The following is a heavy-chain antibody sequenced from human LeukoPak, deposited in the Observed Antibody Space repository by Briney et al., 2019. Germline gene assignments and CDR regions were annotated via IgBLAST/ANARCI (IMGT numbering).Heavy chain of an antibody. V-gene: IGHV4-61*05. Sequence: NPSETLSLTCTVSGGSISSSSYYWGWIRQPPGKGLEWIGYIYYSGSTNYNPSLKSRVTISVDTSKNQFSLKLSSVTAADTAVYYCARGGYYNGYYYYYMDVWGKGTTVTISS. D-gene: IGHD3-9*01. CDR1: GGSISSSSYY. J-gene: IGHJ6*03. CDR2: IYYSGST. CDR3: ARGGYYNGYYYYYMDV.